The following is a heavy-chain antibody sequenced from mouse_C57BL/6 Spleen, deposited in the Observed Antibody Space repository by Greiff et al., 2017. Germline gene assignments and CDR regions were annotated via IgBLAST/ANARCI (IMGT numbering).Heavy chain of an antibody. V-gene: IGHV1-18*01. CDR2: ISPNNGGT. Sequence: VQLQQSGPELVKPGASVKIPCKASGYTFTDYNMDWVKQSHGKSLEWIGDISPNNGGTIYNQKFKGKATLTVDKSSSTAYMEVRSLTSVDTAVYYCARGSYYGSSLFDYWGQGTTLTVSS. J-gene: IGHJ2*01. CDR1: GYTFTDYN. CDR3: ARGSYYGSSLFDY. D-gene: IGHD1-1*01.